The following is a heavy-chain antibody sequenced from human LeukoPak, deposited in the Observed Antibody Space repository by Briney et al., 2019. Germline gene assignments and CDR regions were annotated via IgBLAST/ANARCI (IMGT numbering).Heavy chain of an antibody. CDR1: GFTFSSYW. CDR3: ARDGYIAATFTFDY. D-gene: IGHD5-12*01. Sequence: GGSLRLSCAASGFTFSSYWMHWVRQAPGKGLVWVSRINSDGSSTNSADSVKGRFTISGDNAKNTLYLQMNSLRAEDTAVYYCARDGYIAATFTFDYWGQGTLVTVSS. V-gene: IGHV3-74*01. J-gene: IGHJ4*02. CDR2: INSDGSST.